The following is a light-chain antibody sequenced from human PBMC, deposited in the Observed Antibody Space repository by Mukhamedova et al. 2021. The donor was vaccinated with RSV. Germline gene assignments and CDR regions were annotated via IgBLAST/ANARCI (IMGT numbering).Light chain of an antibody. CDR2: GAS. V-gene: IGKV3-15*01. J-gene: IGKJ1*01. Sequence: VSSNLAWYQQKPGQAPRLLIYGASTRATGIPARFSGSGSGTEFTLTISSLQSEDFAVYYCQQYNNWPPWTFGQGTKVEIK. CDR1: VSSN. CDR3: QQYNNWPPWT.